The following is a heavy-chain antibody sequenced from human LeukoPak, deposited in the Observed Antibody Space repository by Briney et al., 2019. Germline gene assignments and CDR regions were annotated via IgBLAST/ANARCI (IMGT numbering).Heavy chain of an antibody. Sequence: ASVRVSCKASGGTFSSYAISWVRQAPGQGLEWMGIINPSGGSTSYAQKFQGRVTMTRDTSTSTVYMELSSLRSEDTAVYYCARGARGWDYFDYWGQGTLVTVSS. D-gene: IGHD1-26*01. CDR3: ARGARGWDYFDY. CDR1: GGTFSSYA. CDR2: INPSGGST. J-gene: IGHJ4*02. V-gene: IGHV1-46*01.